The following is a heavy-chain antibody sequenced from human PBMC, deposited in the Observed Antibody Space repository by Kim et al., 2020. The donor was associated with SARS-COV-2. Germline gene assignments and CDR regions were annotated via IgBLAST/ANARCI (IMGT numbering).Heavy chain of an antibody. CDR1: GGSISSSSYY. V-gene: IGHV4-39*01. Sequence: SETLSLTCTVSGGSISSSSYYWGWIRQPPGKGLEWIGSIYYSGSTYYNPSLKSRVTISVDTSKNQFSLKLSSVTAADTAVYYCARRGYSYGHDAFDIWGQGTMVTVSS. J-gene: IGHJ3*02. D-gene: IGHD5-18*01. CDR3: ARRGYSYGHDAFDI. CDR2: IYYSGST.